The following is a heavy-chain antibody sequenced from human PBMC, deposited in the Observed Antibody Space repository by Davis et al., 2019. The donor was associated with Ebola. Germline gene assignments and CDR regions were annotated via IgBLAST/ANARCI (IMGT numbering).Heavy chain of an antibody. J-gene: IGHJ3*02. CDR3: TTPGGQDSGYDVFDI. CDR1: GYTLSAFS. CDR2: FDPEDGET. Sequence: ASVKVSCKVSGYTLSAFSMHWVRQAPGKGLEWMGGFDPEDGETVYAQKFQGRVTMTEDTSADTAYMYLSSLRSEDTALYYCTTPGGQDSGYDVFDIWGQGTMVTVSS. D-gene: IGHD5-12*01. V-gene: IGHV1-24*01.